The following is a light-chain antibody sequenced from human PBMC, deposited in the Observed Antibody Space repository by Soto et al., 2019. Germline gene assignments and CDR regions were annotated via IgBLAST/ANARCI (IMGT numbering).Light chain of an antibody. CDR2: DAS. J-gene: IGKJ5*01. CDR3: QQYNSYLYT. CDR1: QSISSW. Sequence: DIQMTQSPSTLSASVGDRVTITCRASQSISSWLAWYQQKPGKAPKLLIYDASSLESEVPSRLSGSGSGTEFTLTISSLQPDDFATYYCQQYNSYLYTFGQGTRLEIK. V-gene: IGKV1-5*01.